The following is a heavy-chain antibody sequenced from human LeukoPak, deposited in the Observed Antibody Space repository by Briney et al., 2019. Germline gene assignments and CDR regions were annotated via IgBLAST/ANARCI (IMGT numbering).Heavy chain of an antibody. Sequence: SETLSLTCTVSGGSINSYYWSWIRQPPGKGLEWIGYIYYSGSTYYNPSLKSRVTISVDTSKNQFSLKLSSVTAADTAVYYCARRRYYDSSGDLWGQGTLVTVSS. D-gene: IGHD3-22*01. J-gene: IGHJ5*02. CDR2: IYYSGST. CDR1: GGSINSYY. CDR3: ARRRYYDSSGDL. V-gene: IGHV4-59*08.